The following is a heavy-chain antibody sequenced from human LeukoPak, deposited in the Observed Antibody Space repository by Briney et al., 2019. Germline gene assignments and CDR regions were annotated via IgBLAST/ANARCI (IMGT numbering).Heavy chain of an antibody. CDR1: GFTFSSYS. CDR3: ARTPGGGTQPFFDI. D-gene: IGHD1-14*01. J-gene: IGHJ3*02. Sequence: GGSLRLSCAASGFTFSSYSMNWVRQAPGKGLEWVSSISSSSSYIYYADSVKGRFTISRDNAKNSLYLQMNSLRAEDTAVYYCARTPGGGTQPFFDIWGQGIMVTVSS. CDR2: ISSSSSYI. V-gene: IGHV3-21*04.